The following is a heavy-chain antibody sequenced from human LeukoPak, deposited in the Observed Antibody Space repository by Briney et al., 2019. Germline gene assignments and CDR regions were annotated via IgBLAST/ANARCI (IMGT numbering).Heavy chain of an antibody. V-gene: IGHV4-34*01. CDR1: GGSFSGYY. Sequence: SETLSLTCAVYGGSFSGYYWSWIRQPPGKGLEWIGEINHSGSTNYNPSLKSRVTISVDTSKNQFSLKLSSVTAADTAVYYCARLVGYSYGLDNYWGQGTLVTVSS. CDR2: INHSGST. D-gene: IGHD5-18*01. J-gene: IGHJ4*02. CDR3: ARLVGYSYGLDNY.